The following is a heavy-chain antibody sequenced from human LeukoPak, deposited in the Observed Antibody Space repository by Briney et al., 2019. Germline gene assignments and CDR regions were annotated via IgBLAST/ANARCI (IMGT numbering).Heavy chain of an antibody. D-gene: IGHD6-19*01. CDR2: INSDGSDT. V-gene: IGHV3-74*01. J-gene: IGHJ4*02. CDR1: GFTFSTYW. CDR3: AKESTAYSSGWDPALDY. Sequence: GGSLTLSCAASGFTFSTYWMHWVRQAPGKGPVWVSRINSDGSDTSYADSVKGRFTISRDNSKNTLYLQMNSLRAEDTAVYYCAKESTAYSSGWDPALDYWGQGTLVTVSA.